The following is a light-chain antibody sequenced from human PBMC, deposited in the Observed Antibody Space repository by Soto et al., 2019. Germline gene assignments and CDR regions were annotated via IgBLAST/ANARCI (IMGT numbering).Light chain of an antibody. CDR3: QQYKDWPRT. Sequence: EIVMTQSPVTLSVSPWERATLSCRASQTVSSNFAWFQQKPGQAPRLLIYDASSRATGIPARFSGSGSGTEFTLTISSLQSKDFAVYNCQQYKDWPRTFGQGTKVDI. CDR1: QTVSSN. J-gene: IGKJ1*01. V-gene: IGKV3-15*01. CDR2: DAS.